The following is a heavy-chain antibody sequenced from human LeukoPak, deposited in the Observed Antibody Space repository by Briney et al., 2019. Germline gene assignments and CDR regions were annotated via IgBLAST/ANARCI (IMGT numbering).Heavy chain of an antibody. Sequence: SETLSLTCAVYGGSFNNYSWSWIRQPPGKGLEWIGEINHSGSTNYNPSLKMRVTISVDTSKNQFSLKLSSVTAADTAVYYCARSSRHYDFWSGFDYYDVWGKGTTVTVSS. CDR3: ARSSRHYDFWSGFDYYDV. CDR2: INHSGST. CDR1: GGSFNNYS. V-gene: IGHV4-34*01. D-gene: IGHD3-3*01. J-gene: IGHJ6*04.